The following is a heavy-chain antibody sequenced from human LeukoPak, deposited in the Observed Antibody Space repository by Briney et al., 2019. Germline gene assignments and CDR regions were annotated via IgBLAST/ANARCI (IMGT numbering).Heavy chain of an antibody. CDR3: ARAYCGGDCYEGPYFFDY. Sequence: SETLSLTCTVSGGSISSYYWSWIRQPPGKGLEWIGSIYYNGSTNYNPSLKSRVTISVDTSKNQFSLKLSSVTAADTAFYYCARAYCGGDCYEGPYFFDYWGQGTLVTVSS. CDR2: IYYNGST. V-gene: IGHV4-59*01. D-gene: IGHD2-21*02. J-gene: IGHJ4*02. CDR1: GGSISSYY.